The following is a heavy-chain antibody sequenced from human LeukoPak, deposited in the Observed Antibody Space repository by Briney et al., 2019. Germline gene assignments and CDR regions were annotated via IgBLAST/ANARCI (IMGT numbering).Heavy chain of an antibody. CDR1: GFTFSSYS. Sequence: GGSLRLSRAASGFTFSSYSMNWVRQAPGKGLEWVSSISSSSSYIYYADSVKGRFTISRDNAKNSLYLQMNSLRAEDTAVYYCARDRNYYGMDVWGQGTTVTVSS. V-gene: IGHV3-21*06. J-gene: IGHJ6*02. CDR2: ISSSSSYI. CDR3: ARDRNYYGMDV.